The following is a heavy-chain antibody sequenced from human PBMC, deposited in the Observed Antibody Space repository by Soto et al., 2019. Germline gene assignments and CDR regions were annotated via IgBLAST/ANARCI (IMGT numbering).Heavy chain of an antibody. D-gene: IGHD4-4*01. Sequence: GGSLRLSGAASGFIFSDFGVHWVRQAPWKGLVWVSRVNTDGTYTSSADSVKGRFTISRDNARNTLHLQMNSLRAEDTAVYYCARAHSRNYGLLDYWGQGTLVTVSS. V-gene: IGHV3-74*01. CDR3: ARAHSRNYGLLDY. CDR1: GFIFSDFG. CDR2: VNTDGTYT. J-gene: IGHJ4*02.